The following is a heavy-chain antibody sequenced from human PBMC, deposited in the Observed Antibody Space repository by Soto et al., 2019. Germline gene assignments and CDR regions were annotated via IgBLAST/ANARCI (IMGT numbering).Heavy chain of an antibody. CDR3: ARDGREASGMDV. CDR1: GGSISSHY. V-gene: IGHV4-59*11. J-gene: IGHJ6*01. CDR2: IYYRGST. Sequence: SETLSLTCTVSGGSISSHYWSWVRQAPGKGLEWIGHIYYRGSTSYNPSLRSRSTISVDTSNNQFFLKLNSVTTADTAVYYCARDGREASGMDVWGQGTKVTVSS. D-gene: IGHD1-26*01.